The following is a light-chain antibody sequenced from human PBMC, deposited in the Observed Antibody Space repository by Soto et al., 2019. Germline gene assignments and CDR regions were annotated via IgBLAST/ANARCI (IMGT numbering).Light chain of an antibody. Sequence: QSVLTQPPSTSGSPVQSVSISCTGSSRDVGGYNYVSWYQQHPGKAPKLMIYEVSKRPSGVPDRFSGSKSGNTASLTVSGLQAEDEADYYCSSYTSSSTPYVFGTGTKVTVL. V-gene: IGLV2-8*01. CDR1: SRDVGGYNY. CDR3: SSYTSSSTPYV. CDR2: EVS. J-gene: IGLJ1*01.